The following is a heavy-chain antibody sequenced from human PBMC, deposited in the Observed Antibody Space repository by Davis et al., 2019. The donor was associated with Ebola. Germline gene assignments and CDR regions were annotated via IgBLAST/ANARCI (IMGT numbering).Heavy chain of an antibody. CDR2: IIPIFGTA. Sequence: SVKVSCKASGGTFSSYAISWVRQAPGQGLEWMGGIIPIFGTANYAQKFQGRVTITADESTSTAYMELSSLRSEDTAVYYCARAHPRRFLEQNWFDPWGQGTLVTVSS. J-gene: IGHJ5*02. V-gene: IGHV1-69*13. CDR1: GGTFSSYA. CDR3: ARAHPRRFLEQNWFDP. D-gene: IGHD3-3*01.